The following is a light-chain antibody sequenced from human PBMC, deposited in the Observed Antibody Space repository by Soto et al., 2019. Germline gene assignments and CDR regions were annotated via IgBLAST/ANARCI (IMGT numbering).Light chain of an antibody. Sequence: QSVLTQPPSASGTPGQRVIISCSGSSSNIGSNTVNWYQQVPGTAPKLLIYNSNQRPSGVPDRFSGSKSGTSASLAISGLQSEDEADYYCAAWDDSLNGPVFGGGTKLTVL. CDR2: NSN. CDR1: SSNIGSNT. CDR3: AAWDDSLNGPV. V-gene: IGLV1-44*01. J-gene: IGLJ2*01.